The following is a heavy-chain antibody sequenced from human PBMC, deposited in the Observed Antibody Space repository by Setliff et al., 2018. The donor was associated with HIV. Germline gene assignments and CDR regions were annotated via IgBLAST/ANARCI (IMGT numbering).Heavy chain of an antibody. CDR3: AGEYSSSSPFEY. D-gene: IGHD6-6*01. V-gene: IGHV4-61*02. CDR1: GGSISSGRYY. J-gene: IGHJ4*02. CDR2: IYTSGNT. Sequence: SETLSLTCTVSGGSISSGRYYWSWIRQPAGKGLEWIGRIYTSGNTNYNPSLKSRVTILVDTSKNQLSLNLTSVTAADTAVYYCAGEYSSSSPFEYWGRGTLVTVSS.